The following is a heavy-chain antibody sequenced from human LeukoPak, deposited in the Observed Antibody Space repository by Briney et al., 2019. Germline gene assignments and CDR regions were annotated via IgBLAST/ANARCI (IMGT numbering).Heavy chain of an antibody. CDR2: INPSGGST. D-gene: IGHD4-17*01. V-gene: IGHV1-46*01. CDR3: ARDRGGDYGRGRYYYYYYMDV. CDR1: GCTFTSYY. J-gene: IGHJ6*03. Sequence: ASVKVSCKASGCTFTSYYMHWVRQAPGQGLEWMGIINPSGGSTSYAQKFQGRVTMTRGTSTSTVYMELSSLRSEDTAVYYCARDRGGDYGRGRYYYYYYMDVWGKGTTVTVSS.